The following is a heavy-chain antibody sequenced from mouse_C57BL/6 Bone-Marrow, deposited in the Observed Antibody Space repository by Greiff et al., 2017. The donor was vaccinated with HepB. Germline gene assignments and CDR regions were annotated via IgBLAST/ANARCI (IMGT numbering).Heavy chain of an antibody. J-gene: IGHJ2*01. CDR2: ISYDGSN. D-gene: IGHD1-1*01. Sequence: VQLKESGPGLVKPSQSLSLTCSVTGYSITSGYYWNWIRQFPGNKLEWMGYISYDGSNNYNPSLKNRISITRDTSKNQFFLKLNSVTTEDTATYYCARDYYGSSGYWGQGTTLTVSS. CDR3: ARDYYGSSGY. CDR1: GYSITSGYY. V-gene: IGHV3-6*01.